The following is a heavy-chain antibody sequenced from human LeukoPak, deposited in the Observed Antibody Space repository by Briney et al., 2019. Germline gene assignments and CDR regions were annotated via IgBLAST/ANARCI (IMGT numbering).Heavy chain of an antibody. D-gene: IGHD6-19*01. CDR1: GYTFTTYA. J-gene: IGHJ4*02. V-gene: IGHV1-3*01. Sequence: EASVKVSCKASGYTFTTYAMYWVRQAPGQRLEWMGWINAGNGYTKYSQKFQGRVTMTRDTSATTVYMELSSLRSEDTAVYYCARDLGRIAVTGVPDYWGQGTLVTVSS. CDR2: INAGNGYT. CDR3: ARDLGRIAVTGVPDY.